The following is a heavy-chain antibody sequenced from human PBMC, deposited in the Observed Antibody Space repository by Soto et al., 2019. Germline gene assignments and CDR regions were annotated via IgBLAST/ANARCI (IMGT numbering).Heavy chain of an antibody. D-gene: IGHD2-15*01. Sequence: QVQLVQSGGEVKKPGASVKVSCKASGYTFTSYGITWVRQAPGQGLEWMGWSSAYNGVTKYAQKFQDRVTMTTDTSTSTAYMELRSLRSDDTAVYYCARGPRSGYCSGGSCHYFDYWGQGTLVTVSP. CDR3: ARGPRSGYCSGGSCHYFDY. CDR2: SSAYNGVT. CDR1: GYTFTSYG. J-gene: IGHJ4*02. V-gene: IGHV1-18*01.